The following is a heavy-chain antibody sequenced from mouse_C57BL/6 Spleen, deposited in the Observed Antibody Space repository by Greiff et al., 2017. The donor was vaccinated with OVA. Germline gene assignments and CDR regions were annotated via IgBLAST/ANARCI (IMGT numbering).Heavy chain of an antibody. Sequence: EVKVVESGEGLVKPGGSLKLSCAASGFTFSSYAMSWVRQTPEKRLEWVAYISSGGDYIYYADTVKGRFTISRDNARNTLYLQMSSLKSEDTAMYYCTRGSYGSSPGFDYWGQGTTLTVSS. D-gene: IGHD1-1*01. CDR2: ISSGGDYI. V-gene: IGHV5-9-1*02. CDR3: TRGSYGSSPGFDY. J-gene: IGHJ2*01. CDR1: GFTFSSYA.